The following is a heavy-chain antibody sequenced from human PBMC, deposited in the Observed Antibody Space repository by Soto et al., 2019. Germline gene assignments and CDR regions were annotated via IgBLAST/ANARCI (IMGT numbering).Heavy chain of an antibody. J-gene: IGHJ4*02. CDR2: ISWNSGNL. CDR1: GFTFHDYA. D-gene: IGHD6-19*01. CDR3: SKDRYSSGSDLDF. Sequence: PGGSLRLSCAASGFTFHDYAMYWLRQAPGKGLEWVSGISWNSGNLGYADSVKGRFTISRDNSKNSLFLQMTSLRAEDTALYHWSKDRYSSGSDLDFWGQATQVTVSS. V-gene: IGHV3-9*01.